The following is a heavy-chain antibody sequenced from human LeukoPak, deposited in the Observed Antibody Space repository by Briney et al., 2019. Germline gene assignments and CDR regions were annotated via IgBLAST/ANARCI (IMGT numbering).Heavy chain of an antibody. D-gene: IGHD6-13*01. J-gene: IGHJ4*02. Sequence: ASVKVSCKASGYTFTVYYMHWVRQAPGQGLEWMGWISAYNGNTNYAQKLQGRVTMTTDTSTSTAYMELRSLRSDDTAVYYCARDCEDQKQQLANTFDYWGQGTLVTVSS. CDR3: ARDCEDQKQQLANTFDY. CDR2: ISAYNGNT. CDR1: GYTFTVYY. V-gene: IGHV1-18*04.